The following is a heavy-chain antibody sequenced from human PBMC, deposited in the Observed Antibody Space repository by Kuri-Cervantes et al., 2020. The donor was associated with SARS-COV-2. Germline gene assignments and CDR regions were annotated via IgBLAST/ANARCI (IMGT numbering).Heavy chain of an antibody. D-gene: IGHD4-17*01. CDR2: VNHRGST. CDR3: ARAYGFLRYIYYMDV. Sequence: SETLSLTCAFYGESFSGYYWNWIRQSPGKGLEWIGEVNHRGSTNYNPSLKSRVTISVDTSSKQFSLHLGSVTAADMAVYYCARAYGFLRYIYYMDVWGRGTTVTVSS. V-gene: IGHV4-34*01. J-gene: IGHJ6*03. CDR1: GESFSGYY.